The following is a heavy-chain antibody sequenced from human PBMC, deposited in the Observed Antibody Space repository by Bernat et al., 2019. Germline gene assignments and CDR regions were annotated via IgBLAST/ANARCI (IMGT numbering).Heavy chain of an antibody. CDR2: IFPGDSDT. V-gene: IGHV5-51*03. D-gene: IGHD6-13*01. CDR3: ASLSTPSRSWYVADY. CDR1: GYSFTTYW. Sequence: EIQLVQSGAEVKKPGESLNISCKASGYSFTTYWIGWVRQMPGKGLEWMGIIFPGDSDTRYSPSFQGQVTISADKSITTAYLWWNTLKASDTAFYYCASLSTPSRSWYVADYWGQGTLVTVSS. J-gene: IGHJ4*02.